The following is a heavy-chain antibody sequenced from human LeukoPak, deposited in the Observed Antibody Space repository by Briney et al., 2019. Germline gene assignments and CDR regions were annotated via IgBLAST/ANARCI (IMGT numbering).Heavy chain of an antibody. CDR2: FDPEDGET. J-gene: IGHJ4*02. Sequence: GASVKVSRKVSGYTLTELSMHWVRQAPGKGLEWMGGFDPEDGETIYAQKFQGRVTMTEDTSTDTAYMELSSLRSEDTAVYYCAIGLAYGSSPGYFDYWGQGTLVTVSS. V-gene: IGHV1-24*01. CDR1: GYTLTELS. CDR3: AIGLAYGSSPGYFDY. D-gene: IGHD6-6*01.